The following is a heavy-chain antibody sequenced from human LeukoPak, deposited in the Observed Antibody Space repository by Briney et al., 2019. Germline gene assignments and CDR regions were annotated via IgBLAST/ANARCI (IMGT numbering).Heavy chain of an antibody. D-gene: IGHD5-18*01. J-gene: IGHJ4*02. Sequence: GGSLRLSCVASGFTFGSYAMTWVRQPPGKGLEWVSTVTGTSATTFYADSVKGRFTISRDTPRNTLYLQMNTLTAEDTALYYCARAWDGYYTSYYFDLWGQGTLVSVSS. V-gene: IGHV3-23*01. CDR3: ARAWDGYYTSYYFDL. CDR1: GFTFGSYA. CDR2: VTGTSATT.